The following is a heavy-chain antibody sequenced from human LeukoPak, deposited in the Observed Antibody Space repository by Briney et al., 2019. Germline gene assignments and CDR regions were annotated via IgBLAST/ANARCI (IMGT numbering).Heavy chain of an antibody. J-gene: IGHJ3*02. D-gene: IGHD3-3*01. Sequence: ASVKVSCKASGYTFTSYYMHWVRQAPGQGLEWMGIINPSGGSTSYAQKFQGRVTMTRGTSTSTVYMELSSLRVEDTAVYYCARVFRPSLTVFIIRGAFDIWGQGTMVTVSS. CDR2: INPSGGST. CDR3: ARVFRPSLTVFIIRGAFDI. CDR1: GYTFTSYY. V-gene: IGHV1-46*01.